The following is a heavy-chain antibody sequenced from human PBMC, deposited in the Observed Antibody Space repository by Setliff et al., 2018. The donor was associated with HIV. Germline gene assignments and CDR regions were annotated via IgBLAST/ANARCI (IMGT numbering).Heavy chain of an antibody. J-gene: IGHJ6*03. Sequence: PSETLSLTCTVSRGAISSGGYYWSWIRQHPERGLEWIAYIYYNGRTYYSPSLRSRVTMSVDTSRNEFSLRLSSVTAADTAIYYCAREGYSGSYFNYYYYLDVWGKGTTVTVSS. CDR2: IYYNGRT. CDR3: AREGYSGSYFNYYYYLDV. V-gene: IGHV4-31*03. CDR1: RGAISSGGYY. D-gene: IGHD1-26*01.